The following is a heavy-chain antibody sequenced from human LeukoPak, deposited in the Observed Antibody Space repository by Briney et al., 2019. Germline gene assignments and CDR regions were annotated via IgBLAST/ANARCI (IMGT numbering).Heavy chain of an antibody. D-gene: IGHD3-3*01. Sequence: KPSETLSLTCTVSGGSISSYYWSWIRQPPGKGLEWIGYIYYSGSTNYNPSLKSRVTISVDTSKNQFSLKLSSVTAADTAVYYCARLPFGVVDYWGQGILVTVSS. CDR2: IYYSGST. J-gene: IGHJ4*02. V-gene: IGHV4-59*08. CDR1: GGSISSYY. CDR3: ARLPFGVVDY.